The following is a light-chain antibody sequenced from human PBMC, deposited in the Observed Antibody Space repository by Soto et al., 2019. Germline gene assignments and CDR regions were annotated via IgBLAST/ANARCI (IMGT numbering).Light chain of an antibody. CDR3: SSYAGNYVYV. Sequence: QSALTQPRSVCGSPGQSFTISCTGSISDVGAYNYVSWYQRHAGKGPKLIIHDVSVRPSGVPDRFSASKSDNTASLTISGLQTEDEADYYCSSYAGNYVYVFGSGTKVTV. CDR2: DVS. J-gene: IGLJ1*01. V-gene: IGLV2-11*01. CDR1: ISDVGAYNY.